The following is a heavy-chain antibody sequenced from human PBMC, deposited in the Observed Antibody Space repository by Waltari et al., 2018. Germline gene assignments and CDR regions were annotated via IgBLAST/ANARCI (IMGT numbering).Heavy chain of an antibody. CDR3: ARSLSSSWYYFDY. CDR2: IYHSGST. CDR1: GYSIRRGYY. Sequence: QVQLQESGPGLVKPSETLSLTCPVSGYSIRRGYYWGWIRQPPGKGLEWIGSIYHSGSTYYNPSLKSRVTISVDTSKNQFSLKLSSVTAADTAVYYCARSLSSSWYYFDYWGQGTLVTVSS. J-gene: IGHJ4*02. D-gene: IGHD6-13*01. V-gene: IGHV4-38-2*01.